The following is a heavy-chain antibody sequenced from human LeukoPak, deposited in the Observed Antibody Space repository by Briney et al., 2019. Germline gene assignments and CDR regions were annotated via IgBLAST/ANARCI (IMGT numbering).Heavy chain of an antibody. CDR2: ISAYNGNT. CDR1: GYTFTSHG. Sequence: ASVKVSCKASGYTFTSHGISWVLQAPGHGLEWMGWISAYNGNTNYAQKLQGRVTMTTDTSTRTAYMELRSLRSDDTAVYYCARGTMVRGVIYWFDPWGQGTLVTVSS. V-gene: IGHV1-18*04. D-gene: IGHD3-10*01. J-gene: IGHJ5*02. CDR3: ARGTMVRGVIYWFDP.